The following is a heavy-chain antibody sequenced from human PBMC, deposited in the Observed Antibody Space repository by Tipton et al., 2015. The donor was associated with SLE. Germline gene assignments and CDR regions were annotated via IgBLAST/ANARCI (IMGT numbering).Heavy chain of an antibody. D-gene: IGHD6-13*01. CDR1: GFTFNSYA. Sequence: SLRLSCAASGFTFNSYAMHWVRQAPGKGLEWVAVISYDGSNKYYADSVKGRFTISRDNPKNTLFLQMNSLRPEDTAVYYCARRAAPGNGDAFDIWGQGTMVTVSS. CDR3: ARRAAPGNGDAFDI. V-gene: IGHV3-30*04. CDR2: ISYDGSNK. J-gene: IGHJ3*02.